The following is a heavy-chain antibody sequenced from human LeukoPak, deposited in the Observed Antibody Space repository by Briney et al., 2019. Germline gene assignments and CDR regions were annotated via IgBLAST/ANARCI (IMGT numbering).Heavy chain of an antibody. J-gene: IGHJ4*02. D-gene: IGHD1-26*01. V-gene: IGHV3-43D*04. CDR3: AKDQGRVGATTFYFDY. CDR2: ISWDGGST. Sequence: GGSLRLSCAASGFTFDDYAMHWVRQAPGKGLEWVSLISWDGGSTYYADSVKGRFTISRDNSKNSLYLQMNSLRAEDTALYCCAKDQGRVGATTFYFDYWGQGTLVTVSS. CDR1: GFTFDDYA.